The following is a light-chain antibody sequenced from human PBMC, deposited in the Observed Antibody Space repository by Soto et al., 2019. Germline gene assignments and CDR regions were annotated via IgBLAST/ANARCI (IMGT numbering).Light chain of an antibody. Sequence: EVLMRQSPVTLSVSPGERATLSCRASQSVRSNLAWYQQKPGQAPRLLIYGATTRATGIPARFSGSGSGTEFTLTISSLQSEDFAVYYCQQYNDWWTFGQGTKVDIK. J-gene: IGKJ1*01. CDR1: QSVRSN. V-gene: IGKV3-15*01. CDR2: GAT. CDR3: QQYNDWWT.